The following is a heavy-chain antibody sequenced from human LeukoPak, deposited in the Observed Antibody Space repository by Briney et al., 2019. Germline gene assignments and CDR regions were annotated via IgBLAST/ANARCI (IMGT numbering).Heavy chain of an antibody. D-gene: IGHD2-2*01. CDR1: GYTFTSYG. CDR3: AREVGRRLGYCSSTSCYSRAFDI. J-gene: IGHJ3*02. CDR2: ISAYNGNT. Sequence: ASVKVSCKASGYTFTSYGICWVRQAPGQGLEWMGWISAYNGNTNYAQKLQGRVTMTTDTSTSTAYMELRSLRSDDTAVYYCAREVGRRLGYCSSTSCYSRAFDIWGQGTMVTVSS. V-gene: IGHV1-18*01.